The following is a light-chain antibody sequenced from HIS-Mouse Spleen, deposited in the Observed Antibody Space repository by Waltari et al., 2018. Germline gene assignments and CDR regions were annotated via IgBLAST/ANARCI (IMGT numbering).Light chain of an antibody. Sequence: QSALTQPASVSVSPGQSITISCPGTSSDVGSYNLVSWYQQHPGKAPKLMIYEGSKRPSGVSNRFSGSKSGNTASLTISGLQAEDEADYYCCSYAGSSTYVFGTGTKVTVL. CDR3: CSYAGSSTYV. CDR1: SSDVGSYNL. J-gene: IGLJ1*01. V-gene: IGLV2-23*01. CDR2: EGS.